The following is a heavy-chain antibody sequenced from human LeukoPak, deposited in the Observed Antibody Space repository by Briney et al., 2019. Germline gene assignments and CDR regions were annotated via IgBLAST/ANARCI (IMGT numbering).Heavy chain of an antibody. V-gene: IGHV4-59*01. CDR3: ARGGSRRDTAMVWDY. J-gene: IGHJ4*02. D-gene: IGHD5-18*01. Sequence: PSETLSLTCPVSGGSITSYHWNWLRQPPGKGLECFGYISYSGSTSYNPSLKSRVTISMDTSKNQFSLRLTSVTAADTAFYYCARGGSRRDTAMVWDYWGQGILVTVSS. CDR1: GGSITSYH. CDR2: ISYSGST.